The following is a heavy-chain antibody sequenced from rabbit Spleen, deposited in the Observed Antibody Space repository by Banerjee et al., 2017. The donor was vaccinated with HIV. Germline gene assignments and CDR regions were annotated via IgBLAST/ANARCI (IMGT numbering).Heavy chain of an antibody. V-gene: IGHV1S40*01. D-gene: IGHD8-1*01. CDR3: ARDTGTSFSSYGMDL. CDR2: IDVVKSGST. Sequence: QSLEESGGDLVKPGASLTLTCTASGFSFIAGYYMCWVRQAPGKGLEWIACIDVVKSGSTYYASWAKGRFTISKTSSTTVTLQMTSLTAADTATYFCARDTGTSFSSYGMDLWGPGTLVTVS. J-gene: IGHJ6*01. CDR1: GFSFIAGYY.